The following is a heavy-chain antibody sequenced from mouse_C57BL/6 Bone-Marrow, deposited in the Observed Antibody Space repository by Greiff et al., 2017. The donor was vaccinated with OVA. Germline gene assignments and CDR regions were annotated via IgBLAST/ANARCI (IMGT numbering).Heavy chain of an antibody. CDR2: IYPGNSDT. J-gene: IGHJ2*01. Sequence: VQLQQSGTVLARPGASVKMSCKTSGYTFTSYWMHWVKQRPGQGLEWIGAIYPGNSDTSYNQKFKGKAKLTAVTSASTAYMELSSLTNEDSAVYYCTRWGQLRLRYYFDDWGQGTTLTVSS. CDR1: GYTFTSYW. D-gene: IGHD3-2*02. V-gene: IGHV1-5*01. CDR3: TRWGQLRLRYYFDD.